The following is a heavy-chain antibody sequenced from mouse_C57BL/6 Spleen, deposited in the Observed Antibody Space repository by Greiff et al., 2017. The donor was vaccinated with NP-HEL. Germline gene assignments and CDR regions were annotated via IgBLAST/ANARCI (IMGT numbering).Heavy chain of an antibody. Sequence: VQLKQSGPELVKPGASVKISCKASGYSFTGYYMHWVKQSSEKSLEWIGEINPSTGGTSYNQKFKGKATLTVDKSSSTAYMQLKSLTSEDSAVYYCARNYGSRGYFDVWGTGTTVTVSS. V-gene: IGHV1-43*01. J-gene: IGHJ1*03. D-gene: IGHD1-1*01. CDR3: ARNYGSRGYFDV. CDR1: GYSFTGYY. CDR2: INPSTGGT.